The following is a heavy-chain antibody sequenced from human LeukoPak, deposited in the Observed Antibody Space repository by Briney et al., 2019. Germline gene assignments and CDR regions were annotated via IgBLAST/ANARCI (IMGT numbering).Heavy chain of an antibody. J-gene: IGHJ4*02. V-gene: IGHV4-59*01. Sequence: KPSETLSLTCTVSGGSFSSYYWSWLRQPPGKGLEWVGYIYYSGSTNYNPSLKSRVTISVDTSKNQLSLKRSSVNAADTDVYYCARDRAVGDIVLDNWGQGILVTVSS. CDR2: IYYSGST. CDR3: ARDRAVGDIVLDN. CDR1: GGSFSSYY. D-gene: IGHD5-12*01.